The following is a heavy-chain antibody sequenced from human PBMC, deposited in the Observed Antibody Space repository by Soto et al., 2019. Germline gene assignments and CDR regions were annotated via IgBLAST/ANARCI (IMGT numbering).Heavy chain of an antibody. CDR3: ARSKLVVVPAAMPGGWFDP. D-gene: IGHD2-2*01. V-gene: IGHV1-2*04. CDR2: INPNSDGT. CDR1: GYTFTGYY. Sequence: QVQLVQSGAEVKKPGASVKVSCKASGYTFTGYYMHWVRQAPGQGLEWMGWINPNSDGTNYAQKFQGWVTMTRDTSISTAYMELSRLRSDVTAVYYCARSKLVVVPAAMPGGWFDPWGQGTLVTVSS. J-gene: IGHJ5*02.